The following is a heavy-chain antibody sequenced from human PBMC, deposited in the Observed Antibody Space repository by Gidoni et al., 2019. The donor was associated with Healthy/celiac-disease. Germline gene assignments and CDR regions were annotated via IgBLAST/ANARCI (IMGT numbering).Heavy chain of an antibody. Sequence: QVQLQQWGAGLLKPSETLSLTCAVYGGSFSGYYWSCIRQPPGKGLEWIGEINHSGSTNYNPSLKSRVTISVDTSKNQFSLKLSSVTAADTAVYYCARGAYCGGDCYTPSPVYYGMDVWGQGTTVTVSS. V-gene: IGHV4-34*01. CDR2: INHSGST. CDR3: ARGAYCGGDCYTPSPVYYGMDV. CDR1: GGSFSGYY. D-gene: IGHD2-21*02. J-gene: IGHJ6*02.